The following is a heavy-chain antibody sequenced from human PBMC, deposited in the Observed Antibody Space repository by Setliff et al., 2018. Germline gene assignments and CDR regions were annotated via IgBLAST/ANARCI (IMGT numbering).Heavy chain of an antibody. J-gene: IGHJ4*02. CDR2: INNAGSST. D-gene: IGHD2-15*01. CDR3: ATRGPYCSGGTCHYYFDY. CDR1: GFTFSSHW. Sequence: PGGSLRLSCAAAGFTFSSHWMHWVRQAPGKRQMWVARINNAGSSTTYEDSVKGRFTISRDNAKNSLYLQMNSLRAEDTAVYYCATRGPYCSGGTCHYYFDYWGQGTLVTVSS. V-gene: IGHV3-74*01.